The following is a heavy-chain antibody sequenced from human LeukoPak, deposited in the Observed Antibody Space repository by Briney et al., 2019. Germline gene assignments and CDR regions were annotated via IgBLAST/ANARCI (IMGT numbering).Heavy chain of an antibody. CDR2: IKQDGSEK. Sequence: GGSVRLSCAASGFTFSSYRMSWVRQAPGKGLEWVANIKQDGSEKYYVDSVKGRFTISRDNAKNSLYLQMNSLRAEDTAVYYCAREITYSLSSGWYGGYFDYWGQGTLVTVSS. V-gene: IGHV3-7*01. D-gene: IGHD6-19*01. CDR1: GFTFSSYR. J-gene: IGHJ4*02. CDR3: AREITYSLSSGWYGGYFDY.